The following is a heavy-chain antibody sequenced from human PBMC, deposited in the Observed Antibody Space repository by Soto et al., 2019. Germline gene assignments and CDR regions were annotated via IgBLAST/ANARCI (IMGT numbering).Heavy chain of an antibody. V-gene: IGHV4-30-4*01. D-gene: IGHD6-13*01. CDR1: GGSISSGDYY. J-gene: IGHJ3*02. CDR3: ARGRVGSSWYFGKLLGVFAFDI. CDR2: IYYSGST. Sequence: SEALSLTCTVSGGSISSGDYYWSWIRQPPGKGLEWIGYIYYSGSTYYNPSLKSRVTISVDTSKNQFSLKLSSVSAADTAVYYCARGRVGSSWYFGKLLGVFAFDIWGQGTMVTVSS.